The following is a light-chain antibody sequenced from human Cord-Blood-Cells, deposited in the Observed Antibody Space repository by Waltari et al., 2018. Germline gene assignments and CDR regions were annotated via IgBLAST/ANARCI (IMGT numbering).Light chain of an antibody. J-gene: IGLJ3*02. CDR1: SSNIGNNY. Sequence: QSVLTQPPSVSAAPGQKVTISCSGSSSNIGNNYVSWYQQIPGTAPKLLIYDNKKQPSGIPDRFSGSKSGTSATLGITGLQTGDEADYYCGTWDSSLSAWVFGGGTKLTVL. CDR2: DNK. V-gene: IGLV1-51*01. CDR3: GTWDSSLSAWV.